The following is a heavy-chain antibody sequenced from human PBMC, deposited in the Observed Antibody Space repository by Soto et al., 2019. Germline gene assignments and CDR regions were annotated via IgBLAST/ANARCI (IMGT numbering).Heavy chain of an antibody. CDR2: IYYSGST. CDR1: SSYY. Sequence: SSYYWSWIRQPPGKGLEWIGYIYYSGSTNYNPSLKSRVTISVDTSKNQFSLKLSSVTAADTAVYYCARGVDSSSWWTYYYYGMDVWGQGTTVTVSS. D-gene: IGHD6-13*01. J-gene: IGHJ6*02. CDR3: ARGVDSSSWWTYYYYGMDV. V-gene: IGHV4-59*01.